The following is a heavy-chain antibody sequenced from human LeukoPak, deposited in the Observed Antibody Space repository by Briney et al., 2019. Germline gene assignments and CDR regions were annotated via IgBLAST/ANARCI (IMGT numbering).Heavy chain of an antibody. CDR2: INPNSGGT. Sequence: ASVKVSCKDSGYTFTGYYMHWVRQAPGQGLEWMGRINPNSGGTNYAQKFQGRVTMTRDTSISTAYMELSRLRSDDTAVYYCARDGDIVGVLYYYYYYMDVWGKGTTVTVPS. V-gene: IGHV1-2*06. J-gene: IGHJ6*03. CDR1: GYTFTGYY. CDR3: ARDGDIVGVLYYYYYYMDV. D-gene: IGHD1-26*01.